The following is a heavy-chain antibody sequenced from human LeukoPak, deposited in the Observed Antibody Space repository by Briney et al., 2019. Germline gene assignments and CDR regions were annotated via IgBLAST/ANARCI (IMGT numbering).Heavy chain of an antibody. CDR2: IWYDGSNK. V-gene: IGHV3-33*08. Sequence: GGSLRLSCAASGFTFDDHGMTWVRQAPGKGLEWVAVIWYDGSNKYYADSVKGRFTISRDNSKNTLYLQMNSLRAEDTAVYYCTRDRKAMVTDYFDYWGQGTLVTVSS. CDR3: TRDRKAMVTDYFDY. D-gene: IGHD5-18*01. CDR1: GFTFDDHG. J-gene: IGHJ4*02.